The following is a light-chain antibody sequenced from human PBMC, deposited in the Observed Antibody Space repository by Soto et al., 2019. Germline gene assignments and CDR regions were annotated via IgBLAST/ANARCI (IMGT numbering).Light chain of an antibody. J-gene: IGKJ5*01. CDR1: QSVRSTS. V-gene: IGKV3-20*01. CDR3: QHYNRSPRIT. Sequence: IVLTQSPGTLSLSPGERATLACRASQSVRSTSLAWYQQRSGQAPSLPIYGTSSRATGIPDRFSGGGSGTDFTLTISRLAPEDFAAYYCQHYNRSPRITLGQGPRLEIK. CDR2: GTS.